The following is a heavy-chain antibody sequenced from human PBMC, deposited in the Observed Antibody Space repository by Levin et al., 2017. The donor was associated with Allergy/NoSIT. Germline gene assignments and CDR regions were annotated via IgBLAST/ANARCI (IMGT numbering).Heavy chain of an antibody. CDR3: GRFSRSESGFY. CDR2: IRQDGSEK. CDR1: GFTFSNYW. D-gene: IGHD5-12*01. J-gene: IGHJ4*02. V-gene: IGHV3-7*02. Sequence: PGGSLRLSCAASGFTFSNYWMSWVRQAPGKGLEWVANIRQDGSEKNYVDSVKGRFTISRDNAKNSLYLQMNSLRADDTAVYYCGRFSRSESGFYWGQGTLVTVSS.